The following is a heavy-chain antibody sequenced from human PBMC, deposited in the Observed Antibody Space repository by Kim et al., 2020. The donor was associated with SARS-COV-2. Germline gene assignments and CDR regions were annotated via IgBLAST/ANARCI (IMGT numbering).Heavy chain of an antibody. V-gene: IGHV1-8*01. CDR1: GYTFTSYD. J-gene: IGHJ6*02. CDR2: MNPNSGNT. D-gene: IGHD3-10*01. CDR3: ARLGSMVRGVITSDYYGMDV. Sequence: ASVKVSCKASGYTFTSYDINWVRQATGQGLEWMGWMNPNSGNTGYAQKFQDRVTMTRNTSISTAYMELSSLRSEDTAVYYCARLGSMVRGVITSDYYGMDVWGQGTTVTVSS.